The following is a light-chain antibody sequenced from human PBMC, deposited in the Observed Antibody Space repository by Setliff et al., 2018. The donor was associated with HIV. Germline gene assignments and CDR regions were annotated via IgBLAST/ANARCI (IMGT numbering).Light chain of an antibody. CDR1: SSDVGSYNL. J-gene: IGLJ1*01. V-gene: IGLV2-23*02. Sequence: QSVLTQPASVPGSPGQSITISCTGTSSDVGSYNLVSWYQQHPGKAPKLMIYEVSKRPSGVSNRFSGSKSGNTASLTISGLQAEDEADYYCCSYAGSSLYVFGTGTKVTVL. CDR2: EVS. CDR3: CSYAGSSLYV.